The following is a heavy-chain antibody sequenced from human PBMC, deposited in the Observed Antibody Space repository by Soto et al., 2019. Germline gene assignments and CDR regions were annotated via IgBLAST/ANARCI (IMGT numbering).Heavy chain of an antibody. Sequence: TGQGLEWMGWMNPNSGNTGYAQKFQGRVTMTRNTSISTAYMELSSLRSEDTAVYYCARGLSYYYYYMDVWGKGTTVTVSS. CDR3: ARGLSYYYYYMDV. V-gene: IGHV1-8*01. J-gene: IGHJ6*03. CDR2: MNPNSGNT.